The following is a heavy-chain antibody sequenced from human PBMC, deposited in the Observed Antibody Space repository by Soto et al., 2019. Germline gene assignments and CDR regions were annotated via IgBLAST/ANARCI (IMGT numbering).Heavy chain of an antibody. D-gene: IGHD6-19*01. CDR1: GFTFSDYY. CDR3: ARDHWSRSSGWYGGGDGPNAFDI. Sequence: GGSLRLSCAASGFTFSDYYMSWIRQAPGKGLEWVSYISSSSSYTNYADSVKGRFTISRDNAKNSLYLQMNSLRAEDTAVYYCARDHWSRSSGWYGGGDGPNAFDIWGQGTMVTVSS. CDR2: ISSSSSYT. V-gene: IGHV3-11*06. J-gene: IGHJ3*02.